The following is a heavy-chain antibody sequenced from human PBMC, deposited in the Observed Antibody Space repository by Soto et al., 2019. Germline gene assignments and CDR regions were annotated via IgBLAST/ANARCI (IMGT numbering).Heavy chain of an antibody. D-gene: IGHD2-2*01. J-gene: IGHJ4*02. CDR1: GFSLNTDGVG. V-gene: IGHV2-5*02. Sequence: QITLKESGPTLVKPTQTLTLTCTFSGFSLNTDGVGVGWIRQPPGKALEWLALIYWDDDKRYIPSLESRLTSINDTCKNQVVLTMTNMDPVDSATYFCAHTMPPRISDFWGQGTQVTVSS. CDR3: AHTMPPRISDF. CDR2: IYWDDDK.